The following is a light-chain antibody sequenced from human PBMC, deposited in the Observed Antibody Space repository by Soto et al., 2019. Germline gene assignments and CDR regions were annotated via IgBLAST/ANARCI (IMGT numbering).Light chain of an antibody. Sequence: EIVFTQSPGTLSLSPGERATLSCRASQSISSNYLAWYQQKPGQAPRLLIYGASSRAAGIPDRFSGSGSGTDFTLTIGRLEPEDFAVYYCQQYGSSQWTFGQGTKVDIK. V-gene: IGKV3-20*01. CDR1: QSISSNY. CDR3: QQYGSSQWT. J-gene: IGKJ1*01. CDR2: GAS.